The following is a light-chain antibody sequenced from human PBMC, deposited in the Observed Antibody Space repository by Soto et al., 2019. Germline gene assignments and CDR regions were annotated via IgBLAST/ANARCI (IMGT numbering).Light chain of an antibody. CDR1: QSVSSNF. CDR3: QQFGSPWT. J-gene: IGKJ2*02. Sequence: EMVLTQSPGTLSLSPGERATLSCRAGQSVSSNFLAWYQQKPGQAPRLRIHSASNRATGIPARFSGSGSGTDFSLIISRLEPEDSALYYCQQFGSPWTFGQGTKLEIK. V-gene: IGKV3-20*01. CDR2: SAS.